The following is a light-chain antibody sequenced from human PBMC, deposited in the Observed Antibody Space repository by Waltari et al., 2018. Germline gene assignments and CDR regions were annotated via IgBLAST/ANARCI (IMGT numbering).Light chain of an antibody. Sequence: SLSSSPGERVTLSCRASQSVSRALAWYQQKPGQAPRLLIFGASNRATGIPDRFSGSGSETDFSLTISRLAPEDFAVYYCQHYVRLTPTFGPGTQVEIK. J-gene: IGKJ1*01. CDR1: QSVSRA. CDR2: GAS. V-gene: IGKV3-20*01. CDR3: QHYVRLTPT.